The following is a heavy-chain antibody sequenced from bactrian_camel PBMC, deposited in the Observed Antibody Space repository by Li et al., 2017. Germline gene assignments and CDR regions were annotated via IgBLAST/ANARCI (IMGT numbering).Heavy chain of an antibody. J-gene: IGHJ4*01. D-gene: IGHD5*01. Sequence: HVQLVESGGGLVQHGGSLRLSCAASGFTISNYCMGWFRQAPGKEREGVASMATFGSSTTYANSVKGRLTISIDNAKNTLYLQMNSLRADDTAMYYCAIGLFADFGLGRGTQVTVS. CDR1: GFTISNYC. CDR2: MATFGSST. V-gene: IGHV3S1*01.